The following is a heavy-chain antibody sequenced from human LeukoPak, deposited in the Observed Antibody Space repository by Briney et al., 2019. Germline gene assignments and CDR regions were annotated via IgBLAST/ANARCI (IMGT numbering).Heavy chain of an antibody. V-gene: IGHV3-21*01. Sequence: GGSLRLSCAASGFTFSSYSMNWVRQAPGKGLEWVSSISSSSDYIYYADSVKGRFTISRDNARDSLYLQMNSPRAEDTAVYYCATSGIVVLGATYGSAFDYWGQGTLVTVSS. CDR1: GFTFSSYS. CDR3: ATSGIVVLGATYGSAFDY. J-gene: IGHJ4*02. CDR2: ISSSSDYI. D-gene: IGHD2-15*01.